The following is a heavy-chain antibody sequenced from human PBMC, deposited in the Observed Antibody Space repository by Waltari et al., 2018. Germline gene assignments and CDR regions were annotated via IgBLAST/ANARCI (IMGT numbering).Heavy chain of an antibody. Sequence: EVQLVESGGGLVTPGGSLRLSCAASGFTFSSSAMNWVRQAPGKGLEWVSSISSSGGTTYSDSVKGRFFISRDSSKNTLYLQMNSLRADDTAVYYCARRDYSYGFDWGQGTLVTVSS. CDR1: GFTFSSSA. J-gene: IGHJ4*02. V-gene: IGHV3-23*04. D-gene: IGHD4-4*01. CDR3: ARRDYSYGFD. CDR2: ISSSGGTT.